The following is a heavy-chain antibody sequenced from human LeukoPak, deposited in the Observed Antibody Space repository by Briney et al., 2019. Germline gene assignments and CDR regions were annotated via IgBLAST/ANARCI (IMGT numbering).Heavy chain of an antibody. CDR1: GGSFSGYY. V-gene: IGHV4-34*01. CDR2: INHSGST. Sequence: SETLSLTCAVYGGSFSGYYWSWIRQPPGEGLEWIGEINHSGSTNYNPSLKSRVTISVDTSKNQFSLKLSSVTAADTAVYYCARWAYDYVWGSYRYVDYWGQGTLVTVSS. D-gene: IGHD3-16*02. CDR3: ARWAYDYVWGSYRYVDY. J-gene: IGHJ4*02.